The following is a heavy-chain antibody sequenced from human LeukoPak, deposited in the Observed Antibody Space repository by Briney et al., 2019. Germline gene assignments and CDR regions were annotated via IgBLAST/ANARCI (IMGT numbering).Heavy chain of an antibody. CDR2: IIPIFGTA. D-gene: IGHD3-3*01. CDR1: GGTFSSYA. Sequence: ASVKVSCKASGGTFSSYAISWVRQAPGQGLEWMGGIIPIFGTANYAQKFQGRVTITADESTSTAYMELSSLRSEDTAVYYCASLNWSGYDYYYYYGMDVWGQGTTVTVSS. J-gene: IGHJ6*02. CDR3: ASLNWSGYDYYYYYGMDV. V-gene: IGHV1-69*13.